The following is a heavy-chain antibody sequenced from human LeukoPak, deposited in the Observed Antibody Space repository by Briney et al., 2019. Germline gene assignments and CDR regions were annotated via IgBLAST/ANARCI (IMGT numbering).Heavy chain of an antibody. Sequence: GGSLRLSCAASGFTISSYWMSWVRQAPGKGLEWVANIKQDGSEKYYVDSVKGRFTISRDNAKNSLYLQMNSLRAEDTAVYYCARGREKDYYDSSGYPFDYWGQGTLVTVSS. D-gene: IGHD3-22*01. CDR1: GFTISSYW. J-gene: IGHJ4*02. CDR3: ARGREKDYYDSSGYPFDY. V-gene: IGHV3-7*01. CDR2: IKQDGSEK.